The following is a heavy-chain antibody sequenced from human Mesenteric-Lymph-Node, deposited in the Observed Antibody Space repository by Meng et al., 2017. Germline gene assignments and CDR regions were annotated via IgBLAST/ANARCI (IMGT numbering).Heavy chain of an antibody. CDR1: EFTFSDFA. J-gene: IGHJ4*02. CDR3: ARERSGYDYAYADY. D-gene: IGHD5-12*01. CDR2: ISSSSSYI. V-gene: IGHV3-21*01. Sequence: GESLKISCAASEFTFSDFAMSWVRQAPGKGLEWVSSISSSSSYIYYADSVKGRFTISRDNAENSLYLQMNSLRGEDTALYYCARERSGYDYAYADYWGQGTLVTVSS.